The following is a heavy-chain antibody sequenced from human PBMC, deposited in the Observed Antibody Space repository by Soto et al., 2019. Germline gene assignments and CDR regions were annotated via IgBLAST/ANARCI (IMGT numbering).Heavy chain of an antibody. V-gene: IGHV3-74*01. D-gene: IGHD3-9*01. CDR1: GFTFGNYW. J-gene: IGHJ4*02. CDR3: ATSSTTGHTDK. CDR2: IKSDGSGT. Sequence: GGSLRLSCAASGFTFGNYWMNWVRQAPGKGLAWVSRIKSDGSGTSYADSVRGRFTISRDNAKNTLYLQMDSLRAADTAMYYSATSSTTGHTDKWGQGTLVTVSS.